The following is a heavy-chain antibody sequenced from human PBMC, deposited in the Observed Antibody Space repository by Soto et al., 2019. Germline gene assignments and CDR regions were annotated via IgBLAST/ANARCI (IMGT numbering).Heavy chain of an antibody. J-gene: IGHJ6*02. D-gene: IGHD5-12*01. V-gene: IGHV1-69*13. Sequence: GASVKVSCKASGGTFSSYAISWVRQAPGQGLEWMGGIIPIFGTANYAQKFQGRVTITADESTSTAYMELSSLRSEDTAVYYCARVSVGRWLPYRDYYYYGMDVWGQGTTVTVSS. CDR3: ARVSVGRWLPYRDYYYYGMDV. CDR1: GGTFSSYA. CDR2: IIPIFGTA.